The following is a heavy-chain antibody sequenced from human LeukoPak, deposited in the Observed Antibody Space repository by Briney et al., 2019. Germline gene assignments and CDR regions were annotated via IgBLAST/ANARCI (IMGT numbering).Heavy chain of an antibody. CDR3: ASDRSVLWFGELYDY. V-gene: IGHV4-39*07. CDR2: IYYSGST. J-gene: IGHJ4*02. Sequence: EASETLSLTCTVSGGSITSSKYYWGWIRQPPGKGLEWIGSIYYSGSTYYNPSLKSRVTISVDTSKNQFSLKLSSVTAADTAVYYCASDRSVLWFGELYDYWGQGTLVTVSS. CDR1: GGSITSSKYY. D-gene: IGHD3-10*01.